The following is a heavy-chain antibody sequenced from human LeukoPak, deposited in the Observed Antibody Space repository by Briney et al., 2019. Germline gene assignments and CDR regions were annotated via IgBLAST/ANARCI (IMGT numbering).Heavy chain of an antibody. J-gene: IGHJ4*02. CDR3: AKDIGQTTVFNFDY. CDR1: GFSFDDYA. CDR2: ISWNSGSI. D-gene: IGHD4-17*01. Sequence: GGSLRLSCASSGFSFDDYAMHWVRQAPGKGLEWVSVISWNSGSIGYADSVKGRFTISRDNAKNSLYLQMNSLRAEDTALYYCAKDIGQTTVFNFDYWGQGTLVIVSS. V-gene: IGHV3-9*01.